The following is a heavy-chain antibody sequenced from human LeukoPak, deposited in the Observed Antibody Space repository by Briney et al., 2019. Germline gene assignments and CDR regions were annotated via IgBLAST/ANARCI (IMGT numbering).Heavy chain of an antibody. D-gene: IGHD1-26*01. CDR1: GFTFSSYG. Sequence: GGSLRLSCAASGFTFSSYGMHWVRQAPGKGLEWVAVISYDGSNKYYADSVKGRFTISRDNSKNTLYLQMNSLRAEDTAVYYCARDRVPDLGGATHYYFDYWGQGTLVTVSS. CDR3: ARDRVPDLGGATHYYFDY. V-gene: IGHV3-30*03. J-gene: IGHJ4*02. CDR2: ISYDGSNK.